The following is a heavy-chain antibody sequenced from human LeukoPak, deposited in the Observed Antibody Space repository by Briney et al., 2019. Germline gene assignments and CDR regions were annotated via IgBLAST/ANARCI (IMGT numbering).Heavy chain of an antibody. CDR2: INSDGRST. Sequence: PGGSLRLSCAASKLTFSTYWRHWVRQAPGKGLVWVSRINSDGRSTTYADFVKGRFTISRDNAKNTLYLQMSSLRAEDTAVYYCAREGTSGWYYFDYWGQGTLVTVSS. J-gene: IGHJ4*02. CDR1: KLTFSTYW. D-gene: IGHD6-19*01. CDR3: AREGTSGWYYFDY. V-gene: IGHV3-74*01.